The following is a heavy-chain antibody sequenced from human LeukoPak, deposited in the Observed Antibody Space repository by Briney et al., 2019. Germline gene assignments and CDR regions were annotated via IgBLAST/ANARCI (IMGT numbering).Heavy chain of an antibody. Sequence: PGRSLTLSCVAYGFTFSSYCMQWVRQAPAKGLEWVANIKQDGSEKYYVDSVKGRFTISRDNAKNSLYLQMNSLRAEDTAGYYCARVLTAAAAGDYWGQGTLVTVSS. CDR1: GFTFSSYC. CDR3: ARVLTAAAAGDY. CDR2: IKQDGSEK. V-gene: IGHV3-7*01. D-gene: IGHD6-13*01. J-gene: IGHJ4*02.